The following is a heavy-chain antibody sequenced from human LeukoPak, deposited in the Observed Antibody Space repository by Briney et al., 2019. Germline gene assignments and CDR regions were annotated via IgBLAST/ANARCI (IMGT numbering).Heavy chain of an antibody. CDR1: GFTLHSCA. Sequence: PGASLRLSCAAFGFTLHSCAMSWVRQAPGKGPEWVAIISASGGRTYHADSVQGRFIISRDTSDNTVYLHMNSLRAEDTAVYYCAKQRPYYDFWGPFDYWGQGIPVLVSS. CDR3: AKQRPYYDFWGPFDY. CDR2: ISASGGRT. V-gene: IGHV3-23*01. D-gene: IGHD3/OR15-3a*01. J-gene: IGHJ4*02.